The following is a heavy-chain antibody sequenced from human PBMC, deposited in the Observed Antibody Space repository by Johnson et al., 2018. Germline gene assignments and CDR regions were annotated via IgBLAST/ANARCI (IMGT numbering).Heavy chain of an antibody. CDR2: ISDSGDKT. V-gene: IGHV3-23*04. CDR3: AQPTAKPTAPRGVMADAFDI. J-gene: IGHJ3*02. D-gene: IGHD3-3*01. Sequence: EELVESGGGLVQPGGSLRLSCAASGFTFSTFAMNWVRQAPGKGLEWVSAISDSGDKTYYADSVKGRFTVSRDNSKSTLYLQNNNLRAEEEAINYCAQPTAKPTAPRGVMADAFDIWRQGTMVTVFS. CDR1: GFTFSTFA.